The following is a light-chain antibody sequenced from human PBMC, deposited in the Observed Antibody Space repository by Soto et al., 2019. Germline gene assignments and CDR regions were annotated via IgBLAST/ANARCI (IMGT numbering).Light chain of an antibody. CDR1: ESISRDY. J-gene: IGKJ2*01. CDR3: QQYGGVPYT. Sequence: IVLTQSPGTLSLSPGQRATLSCRASESISRDYLAWYQQRLGQAPRLLIYGASSGATGIPDRFSGSGAGTDFTLTISRLEPEDFAIYSCQQYGGVPYTFGQGTKLEIK. V-gene: IGKV3-20*01. CDR2: GAS.